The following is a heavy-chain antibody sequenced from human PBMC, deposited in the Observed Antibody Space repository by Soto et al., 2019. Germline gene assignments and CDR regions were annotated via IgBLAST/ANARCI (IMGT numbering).Heavy chain of an antibody. J-gene: IGHJ6*02. Sequence: QVQLVQSGAEVKKPGSSVKVSCKASGGTFSSYAISWVRQAPGQGLEWMGGIIPIFGTANYAQKFQGRVTITADESKSTAYMELSSLRSEDTAVYYCASTYYYGSGTLPNYYYGMDVWGQGTTVTVSS. D-gene: IGHD3-10*01. CDR2: IIPIFGTA. CDR1: GGTFSSYA. V-gene: IGHV1-69*01. CDR3: ASTYYYGSGTLPNYYYGMDV.